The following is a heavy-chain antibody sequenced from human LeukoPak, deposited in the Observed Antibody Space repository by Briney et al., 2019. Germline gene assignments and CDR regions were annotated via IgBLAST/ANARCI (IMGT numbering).Heavy chain of an antibody. Sequence: PSETLSLTCTVSGGSISTYYWSWIRQPPGKGLEWIAYIQNSGCTNYNPSLKSRVTISVDTSKNQFSLKLSSVTAADTAVYYCARNGGSYSFDYWGQGTLVTVSS. V-gene: IGHV4-59*01. J-gene: IGHJ4*02. D-gene: IGHD1-26*01. CDR1: GGSISTYY. CDR2: IQNSGCT. CDR3: ARNGGSYSFDY.